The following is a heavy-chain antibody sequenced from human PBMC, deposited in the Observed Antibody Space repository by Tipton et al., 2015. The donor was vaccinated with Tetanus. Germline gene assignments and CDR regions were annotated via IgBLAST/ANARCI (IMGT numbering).Heavy chain of an antibody. J-gene: IGHJ4*02. CDR2: IHPSGSV. V-gene: IGHV4-39*07. CDR1: GASSTSGDYY. Sequence: LRLSCTVSGASSTSGDYYWAWIRQPPGKGLEWIGEIHPSGSVNYNPPLKSRVTILLDTSENQFSLKLSSVTGADTAVYYCARGRDQYKSGNFWGQGTLVTVSS. D-gene: IGHD5-24*01. CDR3: ARGRDQYKSGNF.